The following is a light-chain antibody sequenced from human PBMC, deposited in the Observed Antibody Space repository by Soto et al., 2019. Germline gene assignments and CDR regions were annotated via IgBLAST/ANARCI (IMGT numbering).Light chain of an antibody. V-gene: IGKV1-39*01. CDR2: TAS. J-gene: IGKJ1*01. CDR1: QPISNY. Sequence: DIQMTQSPSSLSASVGDRVTITCRTSQPISNYLNWYQQKPGKAPTLLIYTASNLQSGVPSRFSGSGSGTHFTLTIGSLQPEDFATYYCQQHYNTPRTFGQGTKVEIK. CDR3: QQHYNTPRT.